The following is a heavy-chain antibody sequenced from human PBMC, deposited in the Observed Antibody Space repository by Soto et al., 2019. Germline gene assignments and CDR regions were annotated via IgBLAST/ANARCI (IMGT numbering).Heavy chain of an antibody. CDR2: ISGSGGST. J-gene: IGHJ4*02. D-gene: IGHD3-22*01. Sequence: GGSLRLSCAASGFTFSSYAMSWVRQAPGKGLEWVSAISGSGGSTYYADSVKGRFTISRDNSKNTLYLQMNSLRAEDTAVYYCAKDSTYYDSSGYYNLFDYWGQGTLVTVSS. CDR1: GFTFSSYA. V-gene: IGHV3-23*01. CDR3: AKDSTYYDSSGYYNLFDY.